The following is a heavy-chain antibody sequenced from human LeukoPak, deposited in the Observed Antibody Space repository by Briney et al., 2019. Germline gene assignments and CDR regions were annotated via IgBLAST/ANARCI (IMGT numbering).Heavy chain of an antibody. V-gene: IGHV4-39*01. CDR2: IYYSGST. J-gene: IGHJ4*02. CDR3: ARLVGAPQVYYFDY. D-gene: IGHD3-10*01. CDR1: GGSISSSTY. Sequence: PSETLSLTCTVSGGSISSSTYWAWIRHPPGKGLEWIGTIYYSGSTYYNPPLKSRVTISVDTSKNHFSLRLSSVTAADTAVYYCARLVGAPQVYYFDYWGQGTLVTVSS.